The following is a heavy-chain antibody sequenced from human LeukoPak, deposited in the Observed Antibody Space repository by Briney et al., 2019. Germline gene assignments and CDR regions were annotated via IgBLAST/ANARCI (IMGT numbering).Heavy chain of an antibody. D-gene: IGHD4-17*01. CDR3: ARLTPYGDYVGDAFDI. J-gene: IGHJ3*02. Sequence: SETLPLTCTVSGGSISSYYWSWIRQPPGKGLEWIGYIYYSGSTNYNPSLKSRVTISVDTSKNQFSLKLSSVTAADTAVYYCARLTPYGDYVGDAFDIWGQGTMVTVSS. CDR1: GGSISSYY. V-gene: IGHV4-59*08. CDR2: IYYSGST.